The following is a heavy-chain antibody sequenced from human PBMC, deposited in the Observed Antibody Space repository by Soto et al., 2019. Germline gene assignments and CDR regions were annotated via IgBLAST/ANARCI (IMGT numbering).Heavy chain of an antibody. CDR3: ARDLLPSVAGLFDY. Sequence: ASVKVSCKASGYTFTSYAMHWVRQAPGQRLEWMGWINAGNGNTKYSQKFQGRVTITRDTSASTAYMELSSLRSEDTAVYYCARDLLPSVAGLFDYWGQGALVTVS. CDR1: GYTFTSYA. CDR2: INAGNGNT. D-gene: IGHD6-19*01. V-gene: IGHV1-3*01. J-gene: IGHJ4*02.